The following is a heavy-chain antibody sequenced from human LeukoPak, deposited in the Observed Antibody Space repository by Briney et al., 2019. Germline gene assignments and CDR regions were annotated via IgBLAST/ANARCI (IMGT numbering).Heavy chain of an antibody. CDR1: GYEFSRYW. CDR2: IYAGDSDT. J-gene: IGHJ4*02. Sequence: GESLKISCKGSGYEFSRYWITWVRQMPGKGLEWMGVIYAGDSDTRYSPSFRGQVTISADKSISTAYLQWSSLKASDTAMYYCGRSKGFSYANYFDYWGQGTLVTVSS. V-gene: IGHV5-51*01. CDR3: GRSKGFSYANYFDY. D-gene: IGHD3-16*01.